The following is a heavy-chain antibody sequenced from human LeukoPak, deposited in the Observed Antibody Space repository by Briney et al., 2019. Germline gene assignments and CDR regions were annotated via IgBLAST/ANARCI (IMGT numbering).Heavy chain of an antibody. J-gene: IGHJ6*02. CDR1: GGSISSGSYY. D-gene: IGHD2-2*01. V-gene: IGHV4-61*02. CDR2: IYTSGST. Sequence: SETLSLTCTVSGGSISSGSYYWSWIRQPAGKGLEWIGRIYTSGSTNYNPSLKSRVTISVDTSKNQFSLRLSSVTAADTAVYYCARLSTSDRPYYYYGMDVWGQGTTVTVSS. CDR3: ARLSTSDRPYYYYGMDV.